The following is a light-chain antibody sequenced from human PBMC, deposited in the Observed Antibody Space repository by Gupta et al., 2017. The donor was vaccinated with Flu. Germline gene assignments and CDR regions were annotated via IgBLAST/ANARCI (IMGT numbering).Light chain of an antibody. CDR1: ALPKKY. J-gene: IGLJ3*02. CDR3: YSADNSDNRV. CDR2: EDT. Sequence: SYELTPPPSVSVSPGQTARITCSGDALPKKYAYWYQRKSGQAPVLVIYEDTKRPSRIPERFSGSSSGPVATLTISGAQVEDEADYFCYSADNSDNRVFGAGTKLTVL. V-gene: IGLV3-10*01.